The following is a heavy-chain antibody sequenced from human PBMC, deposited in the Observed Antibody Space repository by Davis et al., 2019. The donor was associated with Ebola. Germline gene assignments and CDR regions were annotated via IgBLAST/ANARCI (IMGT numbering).Heavy chain of an antibody. Sequence: ASVKVSCKASGYTFTIYAMHWVRQAPGQRLEWMGWINAGNGNTKYSQKFQGRVTITRDTSASTAYMELSSLRSEDTAVYYCARVWNGYYYYGMDVWGQGTTVTVSS. CDR3: ARVWNGYYYYGMDV. J-gene: IGHJ6*02. V-gene: IGHV1-3*01. CDR2: INAGNGNT. CDR1: GYTFTIYA. D-gene: IGHD1-1*01.